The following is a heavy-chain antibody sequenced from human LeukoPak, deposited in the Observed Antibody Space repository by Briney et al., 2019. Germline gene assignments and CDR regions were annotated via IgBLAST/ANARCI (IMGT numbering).Heavy chain of an antibody. CDR3: ARIGAGPLYYFDY. CDR1: GGSISGYY. V-gene: IGHV4-4*07. CDR2: IYTTGST. D-gene: IGHD3-16*01. Sequence: PSETLSLTCTVSGGSISGYYWSWIRQPAGKGLEWIGRIYTTGSTNYNPSLKSRVTISVDTSKNQFSLKLSSVTAADTAVYYCARIGAGPLYYFDYWGQGTLVTVSS. J-gene: IGHJ4*02.